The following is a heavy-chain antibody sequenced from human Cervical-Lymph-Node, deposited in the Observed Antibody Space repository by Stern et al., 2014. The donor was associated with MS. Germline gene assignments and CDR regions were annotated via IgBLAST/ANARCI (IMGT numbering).Heavy chain of an antibody. Sequence: QVKLVESGPGLVKPSQTLSLTCTVSGGSISSGGYYWSWIRQHPGKGLEWNGYIYYSGSTYYNPSLKSRVTISVDTSKNQFSLKLSSVTAADTAVYYCARGSEHVYYFDYWGQGTLVTVSS. CDR1: GGSISSGGYY. J-gene: IGHJ4*02. CDR3: ARGSEHVYYFDY. CDR2: IYYSGST. V-gene: IGHV4-31*03. D-gene: IGHD1/OR15-1a*01.